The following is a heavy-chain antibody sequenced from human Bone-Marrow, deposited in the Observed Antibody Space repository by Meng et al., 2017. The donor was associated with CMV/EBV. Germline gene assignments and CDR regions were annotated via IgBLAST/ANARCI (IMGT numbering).Heavy chain of an antibody. Sequence: GSLRLSCTVSGGSISSSSYYWGWIRQPPGKGLEWIGSIYCSGSTYYNPSLKSRVTISGDTSKNQFSMELSSVTAADTAVYYCARGRKYQLLHNRNFDYWGQGTLVTVSS. J-gene: IGHJ4*02. CDR1: GGSISSSSYY. CDR3: ARGRKYQLLHNRNFDY. V-gene: IGHV4-39*07. CDR2: IYCSGST. D-gene: IGHD2-2*01.